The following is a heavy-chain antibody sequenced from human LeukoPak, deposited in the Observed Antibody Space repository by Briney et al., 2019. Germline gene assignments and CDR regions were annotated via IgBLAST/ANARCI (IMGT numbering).Heavy chain of an antibody. CDR2: ISSSGSTI. Sequence: PWGSLRLSCAASGFTFSSYEMNWVRQAPGKGLEWVSYISSSGSTIYYADSVKGRFTVSRDNAKNSLYLQMNSLRAEDTAVYYCARDNALLWFKGTDAFDIWGQGTMVTVSS. D-gene: IGHD3-10*01. V-gene: IGHV3-48*03. CDR1: GFTFSSYE. J-gene: IGHJ3*02. CDR3: ARDNALLWFKGTDAFDI.